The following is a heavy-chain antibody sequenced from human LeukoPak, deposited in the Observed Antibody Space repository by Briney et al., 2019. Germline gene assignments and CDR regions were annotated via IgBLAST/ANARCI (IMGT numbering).Heavy chain of an antibody. D-gene: IGHD6-13*01. J-gene: IGHJ4*02. CDR1: GSTFSDYY. CDR2: ISSSGSTI. V-gene: IGHV3-11*04. Sequence: AGGSLRLSCAASGSTFSDYYMSWIRQAPGKGLEWVSYISSSGSTIYYADSVKGRFTISGDNAKNSLYLQMNSLRAEDTAVYYCARRPYSSSWYYFDYWGQGTLVTVSS. CDR3: ARRPYSSSWYYFDY.